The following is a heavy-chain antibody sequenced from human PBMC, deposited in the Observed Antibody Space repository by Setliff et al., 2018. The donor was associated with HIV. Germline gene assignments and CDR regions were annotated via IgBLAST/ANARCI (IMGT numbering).Heavy chain of an antibody. V-gene: IGHV1-69*05. CDR1: GNTFSSYG. J-gene: IGHJ4*02. D-gene: IGHD2-21*01. Sequence: ASVKVSCKASGNTFSSYGITWVRQAPGQGLEWMGGTTPLLGTTNYAQKFQGRVTITTDEPTNTVYMELSGLRSEDTAVYYCARGISIGVVRDLIDYWGQGTLVTVSS. CDR3: ARGISIGVVRDLIDY. CDR2: TTPLLGTT.